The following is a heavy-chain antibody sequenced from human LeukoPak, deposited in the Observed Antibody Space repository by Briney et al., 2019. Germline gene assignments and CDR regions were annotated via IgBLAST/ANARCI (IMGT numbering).Heavy chain of an antibody. V-gene: IGHV3-74*01. CDR1: GFTFSTYW. CDR3: ATDVPAVTIFGY. CDR2: INSDGSST. D-gene: IGHD2-2*01. Sequence: WGSLRLSCAASGFTFSTYWMHWVRQAPGTGLVWVSLINSDGSSTNYADSVKGRFTISRDNAKNTLYLQMNSLRAEDTAVYYCATDVPAVTIFGYWGQGTLVTVCS. J-gene: IGHJ4*02.